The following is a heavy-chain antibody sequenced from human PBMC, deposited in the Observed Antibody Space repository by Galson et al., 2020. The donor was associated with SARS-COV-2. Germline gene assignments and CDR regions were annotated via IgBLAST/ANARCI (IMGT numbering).Heavy chain of an antibody. Sequence: SETLSLTCTVSGGSISSYYWSWIRQPPGKGLEWIGYIYYSGSTNYNPSLKSRVTISVDTSKNQFSLKLSSVTAADTAVYYCARGGYRPVHFDYWGQGTLVTVSS. CDR2: IYYSGST. D-gene: IGHD5-12*01. CDR3: ARGGYRPVHFDY. J-gene: IGHJ4*02. CDR1: GGSISSYY. V-gene: IGHV4-59*01.